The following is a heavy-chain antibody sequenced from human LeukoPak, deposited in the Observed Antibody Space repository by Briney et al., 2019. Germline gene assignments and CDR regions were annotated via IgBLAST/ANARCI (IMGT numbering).Heavy chain of an antibody. J-gene: IGHJ6*02. D-gene: IGHD3-3*01. CDR3: ARGRNAYYDFWSGGTGGMDV. V-gene: IGHV1-46*01. CDR2: INPSGGST. CDR1: GYTFTSYY. Sequence: GASVKVSCTASGYTFTSYYMHWVRQAPGQGLEWMGIINPSGGSTSYAQKFQGRVTMTRDTSTSTVYMELSSLRSEDTAVYYCARGRNAYYDFWSGGTGGMDVWGQGTTVTVSS.